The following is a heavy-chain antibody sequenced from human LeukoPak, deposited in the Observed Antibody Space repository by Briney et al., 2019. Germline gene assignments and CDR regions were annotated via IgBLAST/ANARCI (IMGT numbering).Heavy chain of an antibody. Sequence: ASVKVSCKSSGYTFTSYGISWVRQAPGQGLEGMGWISAYNGNTNYAQKLQGRVTMTTDTSTSTAHMELRSLRSDDTAVYYCASEGGWSRGQFDYWGQGTLVTVSS. J-gene: IGHJ4*02. CDR1: GYTFTSYG. CDR2: ISAYNGNT. D-gene: IGHD6-19*01. CDR3: ASEGGWSRGQFDY. V-gene: IGHV1-18*01.